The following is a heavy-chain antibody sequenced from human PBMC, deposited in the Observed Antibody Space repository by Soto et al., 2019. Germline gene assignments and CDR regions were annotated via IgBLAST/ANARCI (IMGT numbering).Heavy chain of an antibody. D-gene: IGHD3-9*01. CDR1: GYTFTSYG. CDR2: ISAYNGNT. CDR3: ARHLGYDILTGYYKGGGWFDP. Sequence: QVQLVQSGAEVKKPGASVKVSCKASGYTFTSYGISWVRQAPGQGLEWMGWISAYNGNTNYAQKLQGRVTMTTDTSTXXAXMXXRSLRSDDTAVYYCARHLGYDILTGYYKGGGWFDPWGQGTLVTVSS. V-gene: IGHV1-18*01. J-gene: IGHJ5*02.